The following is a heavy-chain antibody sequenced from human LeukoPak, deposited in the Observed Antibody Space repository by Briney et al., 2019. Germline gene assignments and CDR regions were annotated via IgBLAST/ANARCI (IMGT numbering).Heavy chain of an antibody. CDR2: INPNSGGT. Sequence: ASVKVSCKASGYTFTGYYMHWVRQAPGQGLEGMGWINPNSGGTNYAQKFQGRVNMTRDTSISTAYMELSRLRSDDTAVYYCERDQRVRDAFDIWGQGTMVTVSS. CDR1: GYTFTGYY. J-gene: IGHJ3*02. D-gene: IGHD3-22*01. V-gene: IGHV1-2*02. CDR3: ERDQRVRDAFDI.